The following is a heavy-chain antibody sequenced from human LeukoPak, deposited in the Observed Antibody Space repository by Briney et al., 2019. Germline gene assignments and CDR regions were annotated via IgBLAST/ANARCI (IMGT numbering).Heavy chain of an antibody. CDR2: IHPSGTV. D-gene: IGHD1-14*01. Sequence: SQTLSLTCSVSGASVTGGIYSWSWIRQHPGKGLEWIGHIHPSGTVYYNASLKSRLTISLDTSKNLFSLNLRSVTVADTAVYYCASGQDTCKAGREWGQGTLVTVSS. CDR3: ASGQDTCKAGRE. V-gene: IGHV4-31*03. CDR1: GASVTGGIYS. J-gene: IGHJ4*02.